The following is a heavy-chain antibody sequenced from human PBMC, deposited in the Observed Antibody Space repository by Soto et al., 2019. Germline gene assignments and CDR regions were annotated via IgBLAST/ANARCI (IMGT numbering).Heavy chain of an antibody. CDR2: VKSKANGGTI. CDR1: GFTFRDAW. Sequence: EVQLVESGGGLVKPGGSLRLSCAASGFTFRDAWMNWVRQAPGRGLEWVGRVKSKANGGTIDYAAPVKGRFTISRDDLGNTLYLQMNSLKTDDTAVYYCTTSPAFWSARAPWGQGTLVTVSS. V-gene: IGHV3-15*07. D-gene: IGHD3-3*01. CDR3: TTSPAFWSARAP. J-gene: IGHJ5*02.